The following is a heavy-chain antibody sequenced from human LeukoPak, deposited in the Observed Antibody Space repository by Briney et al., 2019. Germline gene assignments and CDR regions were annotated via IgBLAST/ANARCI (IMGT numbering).Heavy chain of an antibody. D-gene: IGHD3-16*01. Sequence: PGGSLRLSCAASGFTFSSYAMSWVRQAPGKGLEWVSAISGSGGSTYYADSVKGRFTISRDNSKNTLYLQMNSLRAEDTAVYYCAKPTARVGEGGGFDYWGQGTLVTVSS. V-gene: IGHV3-23*01. CDR1: GFTFSSYA. CDR2: ISGSGGST. J-gene: IGHJ4*02. CDR3: AKPTARVGEGGGFDY.